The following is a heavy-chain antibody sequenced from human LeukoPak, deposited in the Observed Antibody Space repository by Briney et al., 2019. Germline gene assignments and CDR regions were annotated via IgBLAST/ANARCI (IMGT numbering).Heavy chain of an antibody. D-gene: IGHD3-22*01. CDR1: GFTLSTYW. Sequence: GGSLRLSCEAFGFTLSTYWMHWVRQAPGKGPVWVSRINADGSSTSYADSVKGRFTISRDNAKNTLYLQMNSLRAEDTAVYYCARDPDSGYYYHWGQGTLVTVSS. V-gene: IGHV3-74*01. CDR2: INADGSST. J-gene: IGHJ4*02. CDR3: ARDPDSGYYYH.